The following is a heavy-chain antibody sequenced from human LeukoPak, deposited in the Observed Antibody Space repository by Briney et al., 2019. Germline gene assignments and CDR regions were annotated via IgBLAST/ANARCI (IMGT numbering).Heavy chain of an antibody. Sequence: GGSLRLSCAASEFTFSSYEMNWVRQAPGKGLEWVSYISSSGDTIYYADSVKGRFTISRDNAKNSLYLQMNSLRAEDTAVYYCAREVVVASTFDYWDQGTLVTVSS. D-gene: IGHD2-15*01. V-gene: IGHV3-48*03. CDR3: AREVVVASTFDY. J-gene: IGHJ4*02. CDR2: ISSSGDTI. CDR1: EFTFSSYE.